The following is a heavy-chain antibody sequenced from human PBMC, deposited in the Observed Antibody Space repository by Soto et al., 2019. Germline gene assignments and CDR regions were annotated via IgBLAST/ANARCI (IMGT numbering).Heavy chain of an antibody. CDR2: IYYSGST. J-gene: IGHJ4*02. CDR1: GGSISSSSYY. CDR3: ARATTVTTWGGGLDY. V-gene: IGHV4-39*01. D-gene: IGHD4-17*01. Sequence: QLQLQESGPGLVKPSETLSLTCTVSGGSISSSSYYWGWIRQPPGKGLEWIGSIYYSGSTYYNPSLKSRLTISVDTSKNQFSLKLSSVTAADTAVSYCARATTVTTWGGGLDYWGQGTLVTVSS.